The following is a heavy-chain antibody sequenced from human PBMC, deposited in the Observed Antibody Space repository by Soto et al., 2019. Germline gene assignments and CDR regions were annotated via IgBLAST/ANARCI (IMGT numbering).Heavy chain of an antibody. J-gene: IGHJ6*02. Sequence: SETLSLTCTVSGGSISSYYWSWIRQPPGKGLEWIGYIYYSGSTNYNPSLKSRVTISVDTSKNQFSLKLSSVTAADTAVYYCARDRALKPYCSGGSCYYYYYGMDVWGQGTTVTVSS. CDR3: ARDRALKPYCSGGSCYYYYYGMDV. V-gene: IGHV4-59*01. CDR1: GGSISSYY. CDR2: IYYSGST. D-gene: IGHD2-15*01.